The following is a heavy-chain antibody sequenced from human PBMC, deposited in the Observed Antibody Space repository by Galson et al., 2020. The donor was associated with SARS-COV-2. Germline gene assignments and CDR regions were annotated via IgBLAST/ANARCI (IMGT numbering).Heavy chain of an antibody. Sequence: GEPLKISCTASGINFRTISMHWARPAQRKRLEWVSGTSYSGGATYQADFEKGRFTISRDNYKNPLYLQMNGLRPEDTAVYYCASEFDGFEIWGQGAMVTVSS. CDR3: ASEFDGFEI. CDR2: TSYSGGAT. V-gene: IGHV3-23*01. J-gene: IGHJ3*02. CDR1: GINFRTIS.